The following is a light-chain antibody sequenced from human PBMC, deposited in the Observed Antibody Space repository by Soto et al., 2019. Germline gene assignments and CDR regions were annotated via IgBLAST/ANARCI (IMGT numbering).Light chain of an antibody. V-gene: IGKV1-39*01. CDR1: QSISTY. Sequence: DIQMTQSPSSLSASVGGRVTITCRASQSISTYLNWYQQKPGKVPKLLIYAASSLQSGVPSRFSGSGSGTDFTLTISSLQPEDFATYYCQQTHTTFTFGGGTTVEIK. CDR3: QQTHTTFT. J-gene: IGKJ4*01. CDR2: AAS.